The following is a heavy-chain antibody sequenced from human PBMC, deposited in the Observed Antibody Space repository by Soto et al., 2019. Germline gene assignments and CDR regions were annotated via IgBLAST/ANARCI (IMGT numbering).Heavy chain of an antibody. CDR1: GGSFSGYY. J-gene: IGHJ6*02. V-gene: IGHV4-34*01. D-gene: IGHD6-13*01. CDR3: ARCRKQQQGLPPHYYYYYGMDV. CDR2: INHSGST. Sequence: SETLSLTCAVYGGSFSGYYWSWIRQPPGKGLEWIGEINHSGSTNYNPSLKSRVTISVDTSKNQFSLKLSSVTAADTAVYYCARCRKQQQGLPPHYYYYYGMDVWGQGTTVTVSS.